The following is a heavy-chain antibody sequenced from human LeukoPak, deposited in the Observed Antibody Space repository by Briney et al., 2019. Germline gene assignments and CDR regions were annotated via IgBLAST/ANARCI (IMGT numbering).Heavy chain of an antibody. D-gene: IGHD4-17*01. V-gene: IGHV3-66*01. CDR3: ARSDYGDYVFGVFFDC. J-gene: IGHJ4*02. Sequence: GGSLRPSRAASGFTVSSNYMSWVRQAPGKGLEWVSVIYSGGSTYYADPVKGRFTISRDNSKNTLFLQMNSLRAEDTAVYYCARSDYGDYVFGVFFDCWGQGTLVTVSS. CDR2: IYSGGST. CDR1: GFTVSSNY.